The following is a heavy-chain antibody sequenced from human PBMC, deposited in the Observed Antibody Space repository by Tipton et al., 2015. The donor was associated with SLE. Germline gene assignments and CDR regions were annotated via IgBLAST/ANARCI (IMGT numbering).Heavy chain of an antibody. CDR1: GGSISSYY. D-gene: IGHD3-9*01. CDR3: ARGTPNFDWLLSPYYYGMDV. J-gene: IGHJ6*02. V-gene: IGHV4-59*01. CDR2: IYYSGST. Sequence: TLSLTCTVSGGSISSYYWSWIRQPPGKGLEWIGYIYYSGSTNYNPSLKSRVTISVDTSKNQFSLKLSSVTAADTAVYYCARGTPNFDWLLSPYYYGMDVWGQGTTVTVSS.